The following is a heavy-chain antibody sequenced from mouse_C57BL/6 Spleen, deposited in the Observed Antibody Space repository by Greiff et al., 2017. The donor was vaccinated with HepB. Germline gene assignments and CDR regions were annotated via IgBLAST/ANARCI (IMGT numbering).Heavy chain of an antibody. CDR3: ARWLLRGYFDV. Sequence: EVNVVESGGGLVQPGGSLSLSCAASGFTFTDYYMSWVCQPPGKALEWLGFIRNKANGYTTEYSASVKGRFTISRDNSQSILYLQMNALRAEDSATYYCARWLLRGYFDVWGTGTTVTVSS. D-gene: IGHD1-1*01. J-gene: IGHJ1*03. CDR1: GFTFTDYY. V-gene: IGHV7-3*01. CDR2: IRNKANGYTT.